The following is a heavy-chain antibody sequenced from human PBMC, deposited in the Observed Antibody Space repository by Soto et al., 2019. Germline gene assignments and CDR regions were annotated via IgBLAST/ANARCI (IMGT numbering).Heavy chain of an antibody. J-gene: IGHJ3*02. CDR2: IKQDGSEK. CDR3: ARGDYHDSSGPFSDAFDI. D-gene: IGHD3-22*01. Sequence: EVQLVESGGGLVQPGGSLRLSCAASGFTFSSYWTSWVRQTPGKGLEWVANIKQDGSEKWYVDSVKGRFTISRDNAKKSRYLQMNSLRVEDTAVYYCARGDYHDSSGPFSDAFDIWGQGTMVTVSS. V-gene: IGHV3-7*04. CDR1: GFTFSSYW.